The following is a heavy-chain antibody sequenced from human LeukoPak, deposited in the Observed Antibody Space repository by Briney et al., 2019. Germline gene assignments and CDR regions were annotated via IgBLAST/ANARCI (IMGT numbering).Heavy chain of an antibody. CDR1: GGSISSYY. D-gene: IGHD5-12*01. V-gene: IGHV4-4*07. CDR3: ARNLRFGYDAFDY. J-gene: IGHJ4*02. CDR2: IYTSGST. Sequence: SETLSLTCTVSGGSISSYYWSWVRQPAGKGLEWVGRIYTSGSTNYNPSLKSGVTMSVDTSKNQFSLKLSSVPAADTAVYYCARNLRFGYDAFDYWGQGTLVTVSS.